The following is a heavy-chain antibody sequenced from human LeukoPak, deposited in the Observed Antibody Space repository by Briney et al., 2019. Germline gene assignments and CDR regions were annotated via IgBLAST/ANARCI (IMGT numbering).Heavy chain of an antibody. J-gene: IGHJ5*02. CDR2: INPDGSVT. Sequence: GGSLRLSCAASGFTFSSYWMHWVRQPPGKGLVWVSRINPDGSVTTHADSVEGRFTISRDNAKNTLYLQMNSLRAEDTAVYYCARARQQLFDPWGQGTLVTVSS. CDR3: ARARQQLFDP. V-gene: IGHV3-74*01. D-gene: IGHD6-13*01. CDR1: GFTFSSYW.